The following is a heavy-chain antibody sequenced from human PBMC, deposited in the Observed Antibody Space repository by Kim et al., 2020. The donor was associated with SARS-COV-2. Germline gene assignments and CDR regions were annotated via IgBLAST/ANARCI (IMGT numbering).Heavy chain of an antibody. CDR3: ARFGPDCSGGSCYIDY. CDR1: GGTFSSYA. Sequence: SVKVSCKASGGTFSSYAISWVRQAPGQGLEWMGRIIPILGIANYAQKFQGRVTITADKSTSTAYMELSSLRSEDTAVYYCARFGPDCSGGSCYIDYWGQGTLVTLSS. J-gene: IGHJ4*02. V-gene: IGHV1-69*04. D-gene: IGHD2-15*01. CDR2: IIPILGIA.